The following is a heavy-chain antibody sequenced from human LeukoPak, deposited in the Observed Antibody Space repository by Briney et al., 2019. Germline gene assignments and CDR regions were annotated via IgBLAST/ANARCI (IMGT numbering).Heavy chain of an antibody. J-gene: IGHJ5*02. Sequence: SETLSLTCTVSGGSISSSSYYWGWIRQPPGKGLEWIGSIYYSGSTYYNPSLKSRVTISVGTSKNQFSLKLSSVTAADTAVYYCARSPRIAVAGTVWFDPWGQGTLVTVSS. V-gene: IGHV4-39*07. CDR2: IYYSGST. CDR3: ARSPRIAVAGTVWFDP. D-gene: IGHD6-19*01. CDR1: GGSISSSSYY.